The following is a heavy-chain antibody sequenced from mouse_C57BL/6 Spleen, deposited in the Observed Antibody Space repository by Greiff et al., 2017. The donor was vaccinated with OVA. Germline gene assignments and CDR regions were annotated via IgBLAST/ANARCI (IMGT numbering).Heavy chain of an antibody. V-gene: IGHV1-55*01. J-gene: IGHJ3*01. CDR2: IYPGSGST. Sequence: QVQLQQPGAELVKPGASVKMSCKASGYTFTSYWITWVKQRPGQGLEWIGDIYPGSGSTNYNEKFKSKATLTVDTSSSTAYMQLSSLTSEDSAVYYCARGYYGSRGFAYWGQGTLVTVSA. D-gene: IGHD1-1*01. CDR3: ARGYYGSRGFAY. CDR1: GYTFTSYW.